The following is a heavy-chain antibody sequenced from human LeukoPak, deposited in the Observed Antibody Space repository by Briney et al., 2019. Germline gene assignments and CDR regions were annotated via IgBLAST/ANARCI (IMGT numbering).Heavy chain of an antibody. J-gene: IGHJ4*02. CDR2: ISNDERNK. V-gene: IGHV3-30*04. CDR3: AKDWRSSGWYYFDY. Sequence: PGGSLRLSCAASGFTFTNFAMHWVRQAPGKGLEWVAVISNDERNKYYADSVKGRFSISRDNSNSMVYLQMTSLRLEDTAVYYCAKDWRSSGWYYFDYWGQGTLVTVSS. CDR1: GFTFTNFA. D-gene: IGHD6-19*01.